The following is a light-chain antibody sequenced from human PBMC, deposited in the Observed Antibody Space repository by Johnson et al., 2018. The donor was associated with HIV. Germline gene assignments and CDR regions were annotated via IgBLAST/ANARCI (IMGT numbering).Light chain of an antibody. Sequence: SVLTQPPSVSAAPGQKVTISCSGSSSNIGNNYVSWYQQLPGTAPKLLIYDNNKRPSGIPDRFSGSKYGTSATLGITGLQTGDEADYYCGTWDSSLRAGCYVFGTGTKVTVL. CDR1: SSNIGNNY. CDR2: DNN. V-gene: IGLV1-51*01. J-gene: IGLJ1*01. CDR3: GTWDSSLRAGCYV.